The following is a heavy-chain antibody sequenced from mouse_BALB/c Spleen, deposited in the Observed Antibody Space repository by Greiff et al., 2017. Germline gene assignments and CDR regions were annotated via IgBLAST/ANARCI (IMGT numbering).Heavy chain of an antibody. V-gene: IGHV14-4*02. CDR3: NEGGRPGFAY. D-gene: IGHD1-1*02. CDR2: IDPENGDT. CDR1: GFNIKDYY. J-gene: IGHJ3*01. Sequence: EVQLQQSGAELVRSGASVKLSCTASGFNIKDYYMHWVKQRPEQGLEWIGWIDPENGDTEYAPKFQGKATMTADTSSNTAYLQLSSLTSEDTAVYYCNEGGRPGFAYWGQGTLVTVSA.